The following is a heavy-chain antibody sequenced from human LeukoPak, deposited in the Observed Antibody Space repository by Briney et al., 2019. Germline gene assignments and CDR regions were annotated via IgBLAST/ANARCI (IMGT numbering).Heavy chain of an antibody. CDR3: ARCTSGYDLHFDY. CDR1: GGTFSSYA. D-gene: IGHD5-12*01. V-gene: IGHV1-69*13. J-gene: IGHJ4*02. CDR2: IIPIFGTA. Sequence: SVTVSCKASGGTFSSYAISWARQAPGQGLEWMGGIIPIFGTANYAQKFQGRVTITADESTSTAYMELSSLRSEDTAVYYCARCTSGYDLHFDYWGQGTLVTVSS.